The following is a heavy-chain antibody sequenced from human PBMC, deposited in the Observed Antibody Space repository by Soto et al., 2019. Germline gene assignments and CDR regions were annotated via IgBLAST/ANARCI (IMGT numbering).Heavy chain of an antibody. CDR1: GYTFTSYY. V-gene: IGHV1-46*03. J-gene: IGHJ4*02. CDR3: ARDITMVRGVPDPDY. D-gene: IGHD3-10*01. Sequence: ASVKVSCKASGYTFTSYYMHWVRQAPGQGLEWMGIINPSGGSTSYAQKFQGRVTMTRDTSTSTVYMELSSLRSEDTAVYYCARDITMVRGVPDPDYWGQGTLVTVSS. CDR2: INPSGGST.